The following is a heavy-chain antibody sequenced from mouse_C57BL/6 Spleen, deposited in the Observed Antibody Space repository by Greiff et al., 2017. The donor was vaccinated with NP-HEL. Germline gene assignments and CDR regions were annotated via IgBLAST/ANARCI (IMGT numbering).Heavy chain of an antibody. CDR1: GFTFSDYG. CDR3: ARLLSGFYAMDY. D-gene: IGHD1-1*01. J-gene: IGHJ4*01. Sequence: EVQLVESGGGLVKPGGSLKLSCAASGFTFSDYGMHWVRQAPEKGLEWVAYISSGSSTIYYADTVKGRFTISRDNAKNTLFLQMTSLRSEDTAMYYCARLLSGFYAMDYWGQGTSVTVSS. V-gene: IGHV5-17*01. CDR2: ISSGSSTI.